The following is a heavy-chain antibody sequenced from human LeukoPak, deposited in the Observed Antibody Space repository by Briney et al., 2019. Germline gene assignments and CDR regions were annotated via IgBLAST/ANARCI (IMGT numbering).Heavy chain of an antibody. J-gene: IGHJ6*04. CDR1: GFTFSSYG. V-gene: IGHV3-30*18. CDR2: ISYDGSNK. CDR3: AKDRSVAGNYYYYGMDV. Sequence: GGCLRLSCAASGFTFSSYGMHWVRQAPGKGLEWVAVISYDGSNKYYADSVKGRFTISRDNSKNTLYLQMNSLRAEDTAVYYCAKDRSVAGNYYYYGMDVWGKGTTVTVSS. D-gene: IGHD6-19*01.